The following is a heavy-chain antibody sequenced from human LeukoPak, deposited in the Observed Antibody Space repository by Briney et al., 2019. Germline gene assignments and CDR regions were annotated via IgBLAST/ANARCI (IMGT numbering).Heavy chain of an antibody. V-gene: IGHV5-51*01. J-gene: IGHJ3*02. CDR3: ARPGWTYYYGSGIEAFDI. CDR1: GYSFTTHS. D-gene: IGHD3-10*01. Sequence: GESLKISCKGSGYSFTTHSIAWVRQMPGKGLEWMGIIQPSDSDTRYSPSFQGQVTISADKSISTAYLQWSSLKASDTAMYYCARPGWTYYYGSGIEAFDIWGQGTMVTVSS. CDR2: IQPSDSDT.